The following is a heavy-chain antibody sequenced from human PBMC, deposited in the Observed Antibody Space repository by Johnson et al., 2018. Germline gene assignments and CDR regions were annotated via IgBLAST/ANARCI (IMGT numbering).Heavy chain of an antibody. CDR1: GGSFSGYY. D-gene: IGHD1-7*01. Sequence: QVQLQQLGAGLLKPSETLSLTCAVYGGSFSGYYWSWIRQPPGKGLEWIGEINRSGITNYKPSLKSRGPISVDQSNNQFYLKLTSVTAADTAVYYVARYGTTNAFDIWGQGTMVTVSS. J-gene: IGHJ3*02. CDR2: INRSGIT. CDR3: ARYGTTNAFDI. V-gene: IGHV4-34*01.